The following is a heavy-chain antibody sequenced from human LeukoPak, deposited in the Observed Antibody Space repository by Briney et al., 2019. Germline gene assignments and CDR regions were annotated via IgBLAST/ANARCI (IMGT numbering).Heavy chain of an antibody. CDR1: GGSISSYY. Sequence: SETLSLTCTVSGGSISSYYWSWIRQPPGRGLEWIGYVYYNGSTNYSPSLKSRVTISVDTSKNQFSLRLSSVTTADTAVYYCARAPTVTDWFDPWGQGTLVTVSS. CDR3: ARAPTVTDWFDP. V-gene: IGHV4-59*12. J-gene: IGHJ5*02. D-gene: IGHD4-17*01. CDR2: VYYNGST.